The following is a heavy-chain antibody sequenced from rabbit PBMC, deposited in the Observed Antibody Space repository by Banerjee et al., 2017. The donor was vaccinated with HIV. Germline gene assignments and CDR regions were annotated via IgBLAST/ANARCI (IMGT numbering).Heavy chain of an antibody. D-gene: IGHD6-1*01. CDR3: ARGDSDAYRAFSL. Sequence: QSLEESGGDLVKPGASLTLTCTASGLDFSSSYYMCWVRQAPGEMLEWIACIYTGSGNTYYASWAIGRFTISTSSSTTVTLQLSSLPASYTASYCCARGDSDAYRAFSLWGQGTLVTVS. V-gene: IGHV1S40*01. J-gene: IGHJ4*01. CDR1: GLDFSSSYY. CDR2: IYTGSGNT.